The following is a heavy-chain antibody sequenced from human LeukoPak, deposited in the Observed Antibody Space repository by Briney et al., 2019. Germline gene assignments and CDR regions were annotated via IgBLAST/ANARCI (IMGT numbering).Heavy chain of an antibody. D-gene: IGHD6-13*01. CDR2: SYPGDSDT. V-gene: IGHV5-51*01. CDR3: ARQDSSSWVDY. Sequence: GESLKISCKGSGYSFTSYWIGWVRQMPGKGLEWMGISYPGDSDTRYSTSFQGQVTISDDKCISTAYLQWSSLKASDTGMYYCARQDSSSWVDYWGQGTLVTVSS. CDR1: GYSFTSYW. J-gene: IGHJ4*02.